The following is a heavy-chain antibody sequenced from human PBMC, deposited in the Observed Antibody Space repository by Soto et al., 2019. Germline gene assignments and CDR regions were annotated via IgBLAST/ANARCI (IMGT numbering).Heavy chain of an antibody. J-gene: IGHJ5*02. Sequence: EASVKVSCKASGYTFTSYGISWVRQAPGQGLEWMGWISAYNGNTNYAQKLQGRVTMTTDTSTSTAYMELRSLRSDDTAVYYCARDLGVLMVYAIPNWFDPWGQGTLVTVSS. V-gene: IGHV1-18*01. CDR3: ARDLGVLMVYAIPNWFDP. CDR1: GYTFTSYG. CDR2: ISAYNGNT. D-gene: IGHD2-8*01.